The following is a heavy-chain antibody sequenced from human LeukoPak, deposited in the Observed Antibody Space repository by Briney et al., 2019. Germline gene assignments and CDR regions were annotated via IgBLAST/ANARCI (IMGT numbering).Heavy chain of an antibody. CDR2: ITTDETT. Sequence: GGSLRLSCAASGFPFSVSWMHWFRQVPGKGLMWVSRITTDETTTYADSVRGRFSISRDNAKNTVYLQMNSLRAEDTAVYYCARDLEAVAGYFDYWGQGTLVAVSS. CDR3: ARDLEAVAGYFDY. J-gene: IGHJ4*02. CDR1: GFPFSVSW. D-gene: IGHD6-19*01. V-gene: IGHV3-74*01.